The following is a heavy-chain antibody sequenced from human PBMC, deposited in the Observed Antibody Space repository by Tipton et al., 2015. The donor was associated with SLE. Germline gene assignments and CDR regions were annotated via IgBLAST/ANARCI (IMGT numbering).Heavy chain of an antibody. CDR3: AKVDGATGRDS. CDR1: GGSINSPNYF. V-gene: IGHV4-39*07. Sequence: LRLSCSVSGGSINSPNYFWGWIRQPPGKGLEWIGSIYYSGITYYNLALRSRVTISIDTSKNQFSLRLNSVTAADTAVYYCAKVDGATGRDSWGQGTLVTVSS. J-gene: IGHJ4*02. D-gene: IGHD5-12*01. CDR2: IYYSGIT.